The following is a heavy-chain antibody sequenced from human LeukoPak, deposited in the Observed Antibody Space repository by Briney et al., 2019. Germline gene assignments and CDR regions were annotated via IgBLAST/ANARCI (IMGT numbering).Heavy chain of an antibody. CDR1: GYSFTDYD. V-gene: IGHV1-18*01. Sequence: ASVKVSCKASGYSFTDYDFMWVRQAPGQGLEWLGWVSIYNDNTNYAREFQDRITMTTDISKSTAYMELKSPTSDDTAVYYCAALSRDYSGSYLGAFDIWGQGTMVTVSS. CDR2: VSIYNDNT. J-gene: IGHJ3*02. D-gene: IGHD1-26*01. CDR3: AALSRDYSGSYLGAFDI.